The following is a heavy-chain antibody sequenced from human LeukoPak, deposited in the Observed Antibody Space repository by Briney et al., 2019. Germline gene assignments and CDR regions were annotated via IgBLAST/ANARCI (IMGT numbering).Heavy chain of an antibody. V-gene: IGHV3-15*01. CDR3: TPEAKYDSSCYLN. J-gene: IGHJ4*02. Sequence: GGSLRLSCAVSGFTFSNAWMNWVRQAPGKGLEWVGRIKTKTDGGTTDYAAPMNGRFTVSIDDSNNTLYLHMNSLKTEDTAVYHCTPEAKYDSSCYLNWGQGTLVTVSS. D-gene: IGHD3-22*01. CDR2: IKTKTDGGTT. CDR1: GFTFSNAW.